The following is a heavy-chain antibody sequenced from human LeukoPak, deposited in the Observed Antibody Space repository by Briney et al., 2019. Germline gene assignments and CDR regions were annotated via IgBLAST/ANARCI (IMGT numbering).Heavy chain of an antibody. D-gene: IGHD6-13*01. V-gene: IGHV1-69*13. CDR3: ARDRGYVLYSSSWFTTFDY. J-gene: IGHJ4*02. CDR2: IIPIFGTA. Sequence: ASVKVSCKASGGTFSSYAISWVRQAPGQGLEWMGGIIPIFGTANYAQKFQGRVTITADESTSTAYMELSSLRSDDTAVYYCARDRGYVLYSSSWFTTFDYWGQGTLVTVSS. CDR1: GGTFSSYA.